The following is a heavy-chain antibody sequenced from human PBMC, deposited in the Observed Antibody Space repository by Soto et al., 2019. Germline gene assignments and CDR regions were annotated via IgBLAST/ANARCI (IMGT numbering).Heavy chain of an antibody. CDR2: IYNSVMT. Sequence: QVLMHESGPGLVKPSETLALTCTVSGASVSSGNQYWSWIRQPPGKRLEWIGFIYNSVMTNYSPSLKSRASISADTSKNKFSLKMSSVTAADTAVYYCARGWDANSWGQGALVTVSS. CDR3: ARGWDANS. V-gene: IGHV4-61*01. D-gene: IGHD6-19*01. J-gene: IGHJ4*02. CDR1: GASVSSGNQY.